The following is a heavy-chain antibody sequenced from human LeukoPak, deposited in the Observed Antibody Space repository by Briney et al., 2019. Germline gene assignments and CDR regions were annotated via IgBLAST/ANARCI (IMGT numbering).Heavy chain of an antibody. CDR2: ISSSSSYI. CDR1: AFTFSSYS. V-gene: IGHV3-21*01. CDR3: ARRLLWYTPFDY. J-gene: IGHJ4*02. Sequence: GGSLRLSCAASAFTFSSYSMNWVRQAPGKGLEWVSSISSSSSYIYYADSVKGRFTISRDNAKNSLYLQMNSLRAEDTAVYYCARRLLWYTPFDYWGQGTLVTVSS. D-gene: IGHD2-21*01.